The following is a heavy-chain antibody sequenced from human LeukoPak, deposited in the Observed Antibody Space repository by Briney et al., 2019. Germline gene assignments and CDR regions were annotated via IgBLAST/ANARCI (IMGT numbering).Heavy chain of an antibody. J-gene: IGHJ6*02. D-gene: IGHD6-13*01. V-gene: IGHV3-11*01. Sequence: PGGSLRLSCAASGFTFKDYKMNWVRQAPGKGLEWVSYITSRGSTIYHADSVKGRFTISRDNAKNSLYLQMNSLRAEDTAVYYCARWLRGIADEDGVDVWGQGTTVTVSS. CDR2: ITSRGSTI. CDR3: ARWLRGIADEDGVDV. CDR1: GFTFKDYK.